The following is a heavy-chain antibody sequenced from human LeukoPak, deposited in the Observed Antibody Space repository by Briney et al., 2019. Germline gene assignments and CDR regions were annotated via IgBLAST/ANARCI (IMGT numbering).Heavy chain of an antibody. CDR1: GFTFDDYA. J-gene: IGHJ6*03. V-gene: IGHV3-9*01. CDR3: AKDIGYSNNYYYMDV. Sequence: PGRSLRLSCAASGFTFDDYAMHWVRQAPGKGLEWVSGISWNSGSIGYADSVKGRFTISRDNAKNSLYLQMNSLRAEDTAVYYCAKDIGYSNNYYYMDVWGRGTTVTVSS. CDR2: ISWNSGSI. D-gene: IGHD4-11*01.